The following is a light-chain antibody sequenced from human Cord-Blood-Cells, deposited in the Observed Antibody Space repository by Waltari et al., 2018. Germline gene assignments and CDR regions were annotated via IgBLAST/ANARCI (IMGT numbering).Light chain of an antibody. CDR3: CSYAGSSTWV. CDR2: EGS. J-gene: IGLJ3*02. V-gene: IGLV2-23*01. CDR1: SSDVGGYNL. Sequence: QSALTQPPSVSGSPGQSITIPCPGTSSDVGGYNLVSWYQQHPGKAPKLMIYEGSKRPSGVSNRFSGSKSGNTASLTISGLQAEDEADYYCCSYAGSSTWVFGRGTKLTVL.